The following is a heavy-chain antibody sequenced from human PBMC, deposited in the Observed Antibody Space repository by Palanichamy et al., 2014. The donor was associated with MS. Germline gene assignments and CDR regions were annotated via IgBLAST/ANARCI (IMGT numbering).Heavy chain of an antibody. Sequence: RLSCAASGFTFSNAWMNWVRQGSREGGWSGLDRIKSKTDGGTTDYAAPVKGRFTISRDDSKNTLYLQMNSLKTEDTAVYYCTTDRRATTVVIDYWGQGTLVTVPS. CDR1: GFTFSNAW. CDR3: TTDRRATTVVIDY. V-gene: IGHV3-15*01. D-gene: IGHD4-23*01. J-gene: IGHJ4*02. CDR2: IKSKTDGGTT.